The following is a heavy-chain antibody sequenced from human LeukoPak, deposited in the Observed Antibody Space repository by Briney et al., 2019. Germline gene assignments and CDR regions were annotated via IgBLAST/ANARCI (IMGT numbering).Heavy chain of an antibody. CDR2: ISISSSSV. D-gene: IGHD6-13*01. CDR1: GFTLSSHA. V-gene: IGHV3-48*04. J-gene: IGHJ3*01. CDR3: ARDNLAAAGDDNFDF. Sequence: GGSLRLSCAASGFTLSSHAMNWVRQAPGKGLEWVSYISISSSSVYYADSVKGRFTISRDNAKNSLYLQMNSLRAEDTAMYYCARDNLAAAGDDNFDFWGQGTMVTVSS.